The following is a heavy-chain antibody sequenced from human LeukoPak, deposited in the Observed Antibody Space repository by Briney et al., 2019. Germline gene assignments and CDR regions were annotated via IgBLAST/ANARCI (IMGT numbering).Heavy chain of an antibody. CDR3: AKTMTTVTTYLDY. CDR1: GFTFSSYG. V-gene: IGHV3-30*18. CDR2: ISYDGSNK. J-gene: IGHJ4*02. D-gene: IGHD4-17*01. Sequence: PGGSLRLSCAASGFTFSSYGMHWVRQAPGKGLEWVAVISYDGSNKYYADSVKGRFTISRDNSENTLYLQMNSLRAEDTAVYYCAKTMTTVTTYLDYWGQGTLVTVSS.